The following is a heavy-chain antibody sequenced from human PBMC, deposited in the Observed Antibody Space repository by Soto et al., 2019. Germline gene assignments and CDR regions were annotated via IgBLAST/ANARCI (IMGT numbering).Heavy chain of an antibody. CDR3: AISGYSYGYHYFDY. V-gene: IGHV3-66*01. J-gene: IGHJ4*02. CDR2: IYSGGST. Sequence: GGSLRLSCAASGFTVSSNYMSWVRQAPGKGLEWVSVIYSGGSTYYADSVKGRFTISRDNSKNTLYLQMNSLRAEDTAVYYCAISGYSYGYHYFDYWGQGTLVTVSS. CDR1: GFTVSSNY. D-gene: IGHD5-18*01.